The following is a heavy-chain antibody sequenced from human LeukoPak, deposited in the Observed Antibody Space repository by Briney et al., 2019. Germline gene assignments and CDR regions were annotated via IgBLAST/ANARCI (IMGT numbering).Heavy chain of an antibody. V-gene: IGHV3-30*02. Sequence: GGSLRLSCAASGFTFSSYGMHWVRQAPGQGLEWVTFIRYDGSNKYYADSVKGRFTISRDNSKNTLYLQMNSLRVEDTAVYYCARDAAYGYDRFDYWGQGTQVTVSS. CDR1: GFTFSSYG. CDR3: ARDAAYGYDRFDY. CDR2: IRYDGSNK. D-gene: IGHD5-18*01. J-gene: IGHJ4*02.